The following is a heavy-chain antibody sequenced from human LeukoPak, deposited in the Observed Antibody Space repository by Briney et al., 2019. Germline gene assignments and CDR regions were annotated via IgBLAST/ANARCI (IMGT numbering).Heavy chain of an antibody. D-gene: IGHD3-16*01. J-gene: IGHJ4*02. CDR1: GFIFTNYG. CDR3: ARDPWGGNRADY. CDR2: INPYNGNK. V-gene: IGHV1-18*01. Sequence: GASVTVSCKASGFIFTNYGISWVRQAPGQGLEYMGWINPYNGNKKYAQKFQGRVTMTTDTSTSTAYMELRSLRSDDTAVYYCARDPWGGNRADYWGQGTLVTVSS.